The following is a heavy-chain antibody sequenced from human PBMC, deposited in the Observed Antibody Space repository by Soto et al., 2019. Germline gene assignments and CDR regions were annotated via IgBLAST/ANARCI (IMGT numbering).Heavy chain of an antibody. D-gene: IGHD6-19*01. J-gene: IGHJ4*02. CDR2: IYYSGST. Sequence: SETLSLTCTVSGGSISSGGYYWSWIRQHPGKGLEWIGYIYYSGSTYYNPSLKSRVTISVDTSKNQFSLKLSSVTAADTAVYYCARYVLSSGWYDYWGQGTLVTVSS. CDR1: GGSISSGGYY. CDR3: ARYVLSSGWYDY. V-gene: IGHV4-31*03.